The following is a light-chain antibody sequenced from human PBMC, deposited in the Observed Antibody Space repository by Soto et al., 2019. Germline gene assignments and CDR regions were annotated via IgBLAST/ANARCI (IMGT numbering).Light chain of an antibody. J-gene: IGKJ1*01. CDR1: QSVSSSY. CDR2: AAS. V-gene: IGKV3-20*01. CDR3: QQYHIWPSWT. Sequence: EIVLTQSPGTLSLSPGERSTLSCMAIQSVSSSYLAWYQQKPGQAPRLLMSAASSRATGIPDRFSGSGSGTEFTLTISSLQSEDFAVYFCQQYHIWPSWTFGQGTKVDIK.